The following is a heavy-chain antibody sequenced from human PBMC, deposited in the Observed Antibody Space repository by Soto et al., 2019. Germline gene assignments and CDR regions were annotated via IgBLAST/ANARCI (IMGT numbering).Heavy chain of an antibody. CDR3: ARGPTDYDDNSANYFWDY. CDR2: ISTYNGNT. D-gene: IGHD3-22*01. V-gene: IGHV1-18*01. Sequence: QVQLVQSGAEVKKPGASVKVSCKASGYTFITYGVSWVRQAPGQGLDWLGWISTYNGNTRYAERLQGRVTMTTDTTTNTAYMELRNLRSDDTAVYYCARGPTDYDDNSANYFWDYWGQGTLVTVSS. CDR1: GYTFITYG. J-gene: IGHJ4*02.